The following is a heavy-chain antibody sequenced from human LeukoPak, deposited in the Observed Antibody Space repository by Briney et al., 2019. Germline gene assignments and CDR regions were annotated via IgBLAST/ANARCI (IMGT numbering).Heavy chain of an antibody. D-gene: IGHD5-12*01. J-gene: IGHJ4*02. Sequence: SQTLSLTCTVSGGSISSGDYYWSWIRQPPGKGLEWIGYIYYSGSTYYNPSLKGRVTISVDTSKNQFSLKLSSVTAADTAVYYCARGKSGYDFFYVGNFDYWGQGTLVTVSS. CDR3: ARGKSGYDFFYVGNFDY. CDR1: GGSISSGDYY. CDR2: IYYSGST. V-gene: IGHV4-30-4*08.